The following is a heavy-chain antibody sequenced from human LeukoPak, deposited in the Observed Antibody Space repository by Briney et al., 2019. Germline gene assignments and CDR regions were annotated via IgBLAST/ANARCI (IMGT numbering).Heavy chain of an antibody. CDR1: GSTFSSYW. V-gene: IGHV3-7*01. CDR3: ARESRSYMDV. Sequence: PGGSLRLSCAASGSTFSSYWTSWVRQAPGKGLEWVPNIKQEGREKYYVDSVKGRFTISRDNAKNSLYLQMNSLRVEATAVYYCARESRSYMDVWGKGTTVTVSS. CDR2: IKQEGREK. J-gene: IGHJ6*03.